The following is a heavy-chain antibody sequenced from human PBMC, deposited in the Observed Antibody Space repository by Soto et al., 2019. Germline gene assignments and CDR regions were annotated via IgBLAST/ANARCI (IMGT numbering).Heavy chain of an antibody. V-gene: IGHV3-23*01. J-gene: IGHJ4*02. CDR3: AKATYYDSHLLFDY. CDR1: GFTFSSYA. Sequence: PVGSLRLSCAASGFTFSSYAMSWVRQAPGKGLEWVSAISGSGGSAYYADSVKGRFTISRDNSKNTLYLQMNSLRAEDTAVYYCAKATYYDSHLLFDYWGQGALVTVSS. CDR2: ISGSGGSA. D-gene: IGHD3-22*01.